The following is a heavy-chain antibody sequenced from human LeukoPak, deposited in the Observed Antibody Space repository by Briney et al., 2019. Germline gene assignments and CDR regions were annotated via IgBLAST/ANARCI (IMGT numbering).Heavy chain of an antibody. CDR3: ARARAGRWLQRAFDI. D-gene: IGHD5-24*01. CDR1: GFTFSDYY. V-gene: IGHV3-11*01. CDR2: ISSRGSTI. Sequence: PGGSLRLSCAASGFTFSDYYMLWIRQAPGKGLEGVSYISSRGSTIYYAHSMKGRFTNSRDNAKNSLYLQMNSLRAEGTAVYYCARARAGRWLQRAFDIWGQGTMVTVSS. J-gene: IGHJ3*02.